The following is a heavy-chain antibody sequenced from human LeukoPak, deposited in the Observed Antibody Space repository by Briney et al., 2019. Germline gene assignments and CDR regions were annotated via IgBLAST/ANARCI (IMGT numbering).Heavy chain of an antibody. D-gene: IGHD3-9*01. V-gene: IGHV3-30*02. Sequence: PGGSLRLSCAASGFTFDDHGMHWVRQAPGKGLEWVAFIRYDGSNKYYADSVKGRFTISRDNAKNSLYLQMNSLRAEDTALYYCAKAPAGDILTGSELNWFDPWGQGTLVTVSS. CDR1: GFTFDDHG. CDR2: IRYDGSNK. J-gene: IGHJ5*02. CDR3: AKAPAGDILTGSELNWFDP.